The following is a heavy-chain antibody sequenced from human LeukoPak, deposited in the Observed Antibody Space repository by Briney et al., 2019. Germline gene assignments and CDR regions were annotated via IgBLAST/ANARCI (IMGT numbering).Heavy chain of an antibody. CDR3: AREGYTGSYPDY. CDR2: INTDGSST. D-gene: IGHD1-26*01. CDR1: GFTFSNYW. V-gene: IGHV3-74*01. J-gene: IGHJ4*02. Sequence: GGSLRLSCAASGFTFSNYWMHWVRQAPGKGLVWVSRINTDGSSTNYADSVKGRFTISRDNAKNTPYLQMNSLRIEDTAVYFCAREGYTGSYPDYWGQGTLVTVSS.